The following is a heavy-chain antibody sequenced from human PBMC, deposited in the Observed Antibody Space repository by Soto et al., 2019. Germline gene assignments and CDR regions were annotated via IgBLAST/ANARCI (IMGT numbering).Heavy chain of an antibody. CDR3: AIWRDGYNSVRLGY. J-gene: IGHJ4*02. CDR2: INAGNGNT. V-gene: IGHV1-3*01. CDR1: GYTFISYA. Sequence: ASVKVSCKASGYTFISYAMHWVRQAPGQRLEWMGWINAGNGNTKYSQKFQGRVTITRDTSASTAYMELSSLRSEDTAVYYCAIWRDGYNSVRLGYWGQRSLVPVSS. D-gene: IGHD1-1*01.